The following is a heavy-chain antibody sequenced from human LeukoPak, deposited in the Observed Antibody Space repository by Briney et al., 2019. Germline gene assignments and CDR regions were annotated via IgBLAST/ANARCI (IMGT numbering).Heavy chain of an antibody. V-gene: IGHV3-23*01. CDR2: ISGSGGST. CDR1: GFTFSSYA. CDR3: ARDKENRGIAGD. J-gene: IGHJ4*02. Sequence: GGSLRLSCAASGFTFSSYAMSWVRQAPGKGLEWVSAISGSGGSTYYADSVKGRFTISRDNSKNTLYLQMNSLRAEDTAVYYCARDKENRGIAGDWGQGTLVTVSS. D-gene: IGHD6-13*01.